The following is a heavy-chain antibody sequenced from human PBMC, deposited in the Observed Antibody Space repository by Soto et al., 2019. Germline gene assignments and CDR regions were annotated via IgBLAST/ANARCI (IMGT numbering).Heavy chain of an antibody. Sequence: QIQLHESGLGLVKPSQTLSLTCTVSGGSIRSGDYYWSWIRQTPERGLEWCGYVHYSGNTFYNPSLKSRATISLDTSRNQFSLNLSSVTAADSAVYYCAREIMAADHFDYWGQGALVTVSS. J-gene: IGHJ4*02. CDR3: AREIMAADHFDY. CDR2: VHYSGNT. CDR1: GGSIRSGDYY. D-gene: IGHD6-13*01. V-gene: IGHV4-30-4*01.